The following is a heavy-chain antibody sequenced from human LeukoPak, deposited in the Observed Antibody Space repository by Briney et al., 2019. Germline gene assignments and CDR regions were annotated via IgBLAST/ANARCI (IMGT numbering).Heavy chain of an antibody. J-gene: IGHJ5*02. D-gene: IGHD1-1*01. Sequence: GGSLRLSCAASGLTFSTYGLHWVRQAPGKGLEWVAFIRYDGSNKYYADSVKGRFTISRDNSKNTLYVQMNSLRTEDTAVYYCARAQLGFDPWGQGTLVTVSS. V-gene: IGHV3-30*02. CDR2: IRYDGSNK. CDR3: ARAQLGFDP. CDR1: GLTFSTYG.